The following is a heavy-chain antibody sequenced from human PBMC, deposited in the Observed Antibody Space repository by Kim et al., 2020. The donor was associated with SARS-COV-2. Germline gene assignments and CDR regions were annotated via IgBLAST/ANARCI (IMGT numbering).Heavy chain of an antibody. J-gene: IGHJ5*02. D-gene: IGHD2-21*01. CDR1: GGSFSGYY. CDR2: INHSGST. CDR3: ARRQFLYHLHKARANWFDP. Sequence: SETLSLTCAVYGGSFSGYYWSWIRQPPGKGLEWIGEINHSGSTNYNPSLKSRVTISVDTSKNQFSLKLSSVTAADTAVYYCARRQFLYHLHKARANWFDPWGQGTLVTVSS. V-gene: IGHV4-34*01.